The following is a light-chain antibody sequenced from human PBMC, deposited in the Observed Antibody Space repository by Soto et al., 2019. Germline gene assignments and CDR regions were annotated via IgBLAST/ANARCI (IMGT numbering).Light chain of an antibody. V-gene: IGKV3-15*01. Sequence: EIVMTQSPATLSVPPGERATLSCRASQSISSDVAWYQQKPGQAPRLLIYGASTTATGIPARFSGSGSGTEFTLTISSLQSEDFAVYNCQQYNKWPRTFGQGTKVEIK. CDR3: QQYNKWPRT. CDR1: QSISSD. CDR2: GAS. J-gene: IGKJ2*01.